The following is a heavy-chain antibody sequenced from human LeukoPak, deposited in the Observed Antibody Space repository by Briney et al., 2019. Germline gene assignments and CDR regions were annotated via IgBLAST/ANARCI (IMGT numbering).Heavy chain of an antibody. J-gene: IGHJ4*02. Sequence: GGSLRLSCAASGFTFSSYVMNWVRQAPGRGLEWVSIISGSGGSTYYADSVKGRFTISRDNSKNTLYLQMNSLRAEDTAVYYCAKDLWYSGSYYNYWGQGTLVTVSS. CDR3: AKDLWYSGSYYNY. D-gene: IGHD1-26*01. CDR2: ISGSGGST. CDR1: GFTFSSYV. V-gene: IGHV3-23*01.